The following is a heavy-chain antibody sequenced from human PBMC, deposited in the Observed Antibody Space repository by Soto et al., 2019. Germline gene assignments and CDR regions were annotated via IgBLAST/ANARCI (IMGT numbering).Heavy chain of an antibody. V-gene: IGHV4-30-4*01. CDR1: GGSISSGNYY. CDR3: ARLMYYDFWSGYFHHPPRHYGMDV. D-gene: IGHD3-3*01. Sequence: PXETLSLTCTVSGGSISSGNYYWSWIRQPPGKVLEWIVYIYYSGSTYYNPSLKSRVTISVDTSKNQFSLKLSSVTAADTAVYYCARLMYYDFWSGYFHHPPRHYGMDVWGQGTTVTVSS. CDR2: IYYSGST. J-gene: IGHJ6*02.